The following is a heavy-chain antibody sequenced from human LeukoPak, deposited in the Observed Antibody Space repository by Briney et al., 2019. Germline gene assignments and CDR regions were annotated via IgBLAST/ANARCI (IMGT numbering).Heavy chain of an antibody. CDR2: ISYDGSNK. CDR1: GFSFSSYA. Sequence: PGGSLRLSCVASGFSFSSYAIHWVRQAPGKGLEWVAVISYDGSNKYYADSVKGRFTISRDNSKNTLYLQMNSLRAEDTAVYYCAKGVIAAAGTPVDYWGHGTLVTVSS. D-gene: IGHD6-13*01. CDR3: AKGVIAAAGTPVDY. J-gene: IGHJ4*01. V-gene: IGHV3-30-3*01.